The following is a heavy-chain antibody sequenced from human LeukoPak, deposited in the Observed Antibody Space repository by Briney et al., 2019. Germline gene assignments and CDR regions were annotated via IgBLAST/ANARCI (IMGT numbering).Heavy chain of an antibody. Sequence: SETLSLTCTVSGGSISSYYWSWIRQPPGKRLEWIGHIYYSGSTNYNPSLKSRVTISIDTSKNQFPLKLSSVTAADTAVYYCASRSSIWSGYQDTLYYFDSWGQGTLVTVSS. J-gene: IGHJ4*02. CDR2: IYYSGST. V-gene: IGHV4-59*01. CDR1: GGSISSYY. D-gene: IGHD3-3*01. CDR3: ASRSSIWSGYQDTLYYFDS.